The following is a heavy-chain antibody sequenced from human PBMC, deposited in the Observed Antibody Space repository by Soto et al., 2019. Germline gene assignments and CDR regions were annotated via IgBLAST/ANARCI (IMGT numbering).Heavy chain of an antibody. CDR2: FDREDGET. CDR1: GYFLTALS. Sequence: ASVKVSWKVSGYFLTALSIHWVRQAPGKGLEWMGGFDREDGETIYAQKFQGRVTMTEDTSTDSAYMELSSLTSEDTAIYYCAHGEGIVKSIVYFDSWGQGTLVTV. J-gene: IGHJ4*02. D-gene: IGHD1-26*01. CDR3: AHGEGIVKSIVYFDS. V-gene: IGHV1-24*01.